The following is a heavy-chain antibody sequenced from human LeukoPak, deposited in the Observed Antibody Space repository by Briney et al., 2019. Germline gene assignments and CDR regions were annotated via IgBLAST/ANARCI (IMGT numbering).Heavy chain of an antibody. V-gene: IGHV3-21*01. Sequence: GGSLRLSCAVSGFTFSSYTMNWVRQAPGKGREWVSSITGRSTYIYYAGSVKGRFTISRDNAKNSLYLQMNSLRAEDTAVYYCARDLTVTSTCWFDRWGQGTLVTVSS. CDR1: GFTFSSYT. J-gene: IGHJ5*02. D-gene: IGHD4-11*01. CDR3: ARDLTVTSTCWFDR. CDR2: ITGRSTYI.